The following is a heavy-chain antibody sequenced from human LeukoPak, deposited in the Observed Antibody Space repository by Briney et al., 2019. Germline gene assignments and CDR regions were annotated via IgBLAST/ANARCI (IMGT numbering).Heavy chain of an antibody. Sequence: PGGSLRHSCAASGFTFSSYWMSWVRQAPRKGLEWVANIKEDGSEKYYVDSVKGRFTISRDNAKNSLYLQMNSLRAEDTAVYYCASQGVYSGHDLDYFDYWGQGALVTVSS. CDR1: GFTFSSYW. V-gene: IGHV3-7*01. CDR3: ASQGVYSGHDLDYFDY. D-gene: IGHD5-12*01. J-gene: IGHJ4*02. CDR2: IKEDGSEK.